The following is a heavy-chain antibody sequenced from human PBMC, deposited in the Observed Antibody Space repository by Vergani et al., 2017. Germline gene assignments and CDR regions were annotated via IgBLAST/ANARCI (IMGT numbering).Heavy chain of an antibody. J-gene: IGHJ6*02. V-gene: IGHV1-18*01. CDR2: ISAYNGNT. CDR3: ARDPHSLIVATITGYYYYGMDV. D-gene: IGHD5-12*01. CDR1: GYTFTSYG. Sequence: QVQLVQSGAEVTKPGASVKVSCKASGYTFTSYGISWVRQAPGQGLEWMGWISAYNGNTNYAQKLQGRVTMTTDTSTSTAYMELRSLRSDDAAVYYCARDPHSLIVATITGYYYYGMDVWGQGTTVTVSS.